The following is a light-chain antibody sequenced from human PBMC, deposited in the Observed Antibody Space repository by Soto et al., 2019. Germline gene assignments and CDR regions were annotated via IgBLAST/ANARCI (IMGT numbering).Light chain of an antibody. CDR2: AAS. CDR3: QQSYSTPMYT. Sequence: DIQMTQSPSSLSVSVGDRVTITCRASQSISSYLNWYQQKPGKAPKLLIYAASSLQSGVPSRFSGSGSGTDFTLTISSLQPEAFATYYCQQSYSTPMYTFGQGTKLEIK. V-gene: IGKV1-39*01. CDR1: QSISSY. J-gene: IGKJ2*01.